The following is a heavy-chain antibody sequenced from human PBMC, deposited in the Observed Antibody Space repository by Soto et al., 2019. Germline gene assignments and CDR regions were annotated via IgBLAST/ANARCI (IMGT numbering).Heavy chain of an antibody. V-gene: IGHV5-51*01. CDR3: ARHLTVTAKYYMDV. J-gene: IGHJ6*03. CDR1: GYSFTSYW. D-gene: IGHD4-17*01. Sequence: PGESLKISCKGSGYSFTSYWIGWVRQMPGKGLEWMGIIYPGDSDTRYSPSFQGQVPISADRSISTASLQWRSLKASDTAMYYCARHLTVTAKYYMDVWGKGTRVTVSS. CDR2: IYPGDSDT.